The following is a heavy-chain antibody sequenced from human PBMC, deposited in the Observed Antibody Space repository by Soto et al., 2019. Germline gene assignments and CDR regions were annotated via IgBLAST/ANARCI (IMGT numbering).Heavy chain of an antibody. CDR1: GFTFSSYA. CDR2: ISYDGSNK. CDR3: ARELGRHIVVVTAGMRWYYFDY. V-gene: IGHV3-30-3*01. Sequence: QVQLVESGGGVVQPGRSLRLSCAASGFTFSSYAMHWVRQAPGKGLEWVAGISYDGSNKYYADFVKGRFTISRDNSKNTLYLQMNSLRAEDTSVYYCARELGRHIVVVTAGMRWYYFDYWGQGTLVTVSS. J-gene: IGHJ4*02. D-gene: IGHD2-21*02.